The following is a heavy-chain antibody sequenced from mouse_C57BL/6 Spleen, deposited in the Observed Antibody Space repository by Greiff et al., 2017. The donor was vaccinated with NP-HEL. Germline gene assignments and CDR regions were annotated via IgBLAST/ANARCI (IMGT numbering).Heavy chain of an antibody. Sequence: VQLQQSGAELMKPGASVKLSCKATGYTFTGYWIEWVKQRPGHGLEWIGEIFPGSGSTNYNEKFKGKATFTADTSSNTAYMQLSSLTTEDSAIYYCARFITTVVATSYYAMDYWGQGTSVTVSS. CDR1: GYTFTGYW. D-gene: IGHD1-1*01. J-gene: IGHJ4*01. V-gene: IGHV1-9*01. CDR2: IFPGSGST. CDR3: ARFITTVVATSYYAMDY.